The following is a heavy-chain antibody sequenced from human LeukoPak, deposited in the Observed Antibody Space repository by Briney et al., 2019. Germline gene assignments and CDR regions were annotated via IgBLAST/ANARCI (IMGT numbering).Heavy chain of an antibody. Sequence: SETLSLTCTVSGVSVSSGSYYWSWLRQPPGKGLEWIGYIYYSGSTNYNPSLKSRLTISVDTSKNQFSLKLSSVTAADTAVYYCARTSDSVNWYFDLWGRGTLVTVSS. D-gene: IGHD2-15*01. V-gene: IGHV4-61*01. CDR3: ARTSDSVNWYFDL. CDR1: GVSVSSGSYY. CDR2: IYYSGST. J-gene: IGHJ2*01.